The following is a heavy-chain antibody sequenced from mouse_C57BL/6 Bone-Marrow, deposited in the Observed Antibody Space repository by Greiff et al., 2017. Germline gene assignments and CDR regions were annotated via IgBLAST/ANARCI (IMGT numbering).Heavy chain of an antibody. CDR2: IYPSDSET. Sequence: QVQLQQPGAELVRPGSSVKLSCKASGYTFPSYWMDWVKQRPGQGLEWIGNIYPSDSETHYNQKFKDKATLTVDKSSSTAYMQLSSLTSEDSAVYYCARNRSRGNYYAMDYWGQGTPATVSS. CDR1: GYTFPSYW. CDR3: ARNRSRGNYYAMDY. J-gene: IGHJ4*01. V-gene: IGHV1-61*01. D-gene: IGHD1-1*01.